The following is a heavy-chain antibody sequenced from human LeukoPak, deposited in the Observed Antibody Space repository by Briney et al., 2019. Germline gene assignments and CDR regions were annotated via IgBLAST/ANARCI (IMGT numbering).Heavy chain of an antibody. Sequence: PSETLSLTCTVPGASIISGDYYWSWLRQPPGTAVEWIVYFYDSGSTYYNPSLKSRITISVDTSENRFSVKLSSVTATDTAVYYCARDCSGGGCYGAFDIWGQETMVTVSS. CDR1: GASIISGDYY. CDR3: ARDCSGGGCYGAFDI. V-gene: IGHV4-30-4*01. J-gene: IGHJ3*02. CDR2: FYDSGST. D-gene: IGHD2-15*01.